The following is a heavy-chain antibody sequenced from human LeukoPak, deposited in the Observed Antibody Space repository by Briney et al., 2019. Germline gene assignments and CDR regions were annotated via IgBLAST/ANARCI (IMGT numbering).Heavy chain of an antibody. Sequence: GASVKVSCKASGYTFIDYYMHWVRQAPGQGLEWMGWINPNSGGTYYAEKFQGRVTMTRDTSINTAYMELSSLRSDDTAMYYCATLRRSGWYIGDWGQGTLVTVSS. V-gene: IGHV1-2*02. D-gene: IGHD6-19*01. CDR1: GYTFIDYY. CDR2: INPNSGGT. CDR3: ATLRRSGWYIGD. J-gene: IGHJ4*02.